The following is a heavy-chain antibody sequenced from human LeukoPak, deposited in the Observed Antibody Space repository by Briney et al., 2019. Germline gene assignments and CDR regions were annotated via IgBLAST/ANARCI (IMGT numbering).Heavy chain of an antibody. CDR2: INHSGST. Sequence: KPSETLSLTCAVYGGSFSGYYWSWIRQPPGKGLEWIGEINHSGSTNYNPSLKSRVTISVDTSKNQFSLKLSSVTAADTAVYYCARGGHDSSGYYYDYWGQGTLVTVSS. CDR1: GGSFSGYY. D-gene: IGHD3-22*01. V-gene: IGHV4-34*01. J-gene: IGHJ4*02. CDR3: ARGGHDSSGYYYDY.